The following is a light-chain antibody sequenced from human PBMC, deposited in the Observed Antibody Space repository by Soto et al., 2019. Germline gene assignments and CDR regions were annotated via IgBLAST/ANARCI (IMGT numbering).Light chain of an antibody. CDR1: SSNIGSNY. V-gene: IGLV1-47*01. Sequence: QSALTQPPSASGTPGQRVTISCSGSSSNIGSNYVYWYQQLPGTAPKLLIYRNNQRPSGVPDRFSGSKSGTSASLAISGLRSEDEADYYCAAWDDSLSGYVFGPGTKVPVL. CDR2: RNN. CDR3: AAWDDSLSGYV. J-gene: IGLJ1*01.